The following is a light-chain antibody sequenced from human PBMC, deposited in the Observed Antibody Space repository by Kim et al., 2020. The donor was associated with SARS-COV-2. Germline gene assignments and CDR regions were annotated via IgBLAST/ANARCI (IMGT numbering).Light chain of an antibody. CDR3: SSYTSSSTLV. CDR2: DVT. V-gene: IGLV2-14*01. Sequence: QSALTQPASVSGSPGQSITISCTGTSSDVGGFNYVSWYQQHPGKAPKLIIYDVTRRPSGVSNPFSGSKSGNTASLTISGLQAEDEADYYCSSYTSSSTLVFGGGTQLTVL. J-gene: IGLJ2*01. CDR1: SSDVGGFNY.